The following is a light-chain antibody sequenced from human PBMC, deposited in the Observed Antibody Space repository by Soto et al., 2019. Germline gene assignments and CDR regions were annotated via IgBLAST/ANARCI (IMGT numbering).Light chain of an antibody. J-gene: IGLJ2*01. CDR1: SSDIGNYNF. CDR2: DVS. Sequence: QSVLTQPPSASGSPGQSVAISCTGTSSDIGNYNFVSWYQQKPGKAPKLLIYDVSRRPSGVPDRFSGSKSGNTASLTVSGLQAEGEGDYYCTSYAGNNRLLFGGGTKLTVL. V-gene: IGLV2-8*01. CDR3: TSYAGNNRLL.